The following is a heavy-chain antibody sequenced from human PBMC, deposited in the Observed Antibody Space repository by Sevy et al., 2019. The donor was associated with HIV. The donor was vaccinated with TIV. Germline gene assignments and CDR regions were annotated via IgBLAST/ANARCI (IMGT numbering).Heavy chain of an antibody. CDR1: GASITTNTYY. CDR3: ARHEAYDFWGDTVRENYYYGIDV. V-gene: IGHV4-39*01. D-gene: IGHD3-3*01. J-gene: IGHJ6*02. Sequence: SETLSLTCSVSGASITTNTYYWGWIRQAPGKGLEWIGSIFYSGRSDDNPSLKGRVTISVDTSKNQFSLKLRSVTAADTSVYYCARHEAYDFWGDTVRENYYYGIDVWGQGTTVTVSS. CDR2: IFYSGRS.